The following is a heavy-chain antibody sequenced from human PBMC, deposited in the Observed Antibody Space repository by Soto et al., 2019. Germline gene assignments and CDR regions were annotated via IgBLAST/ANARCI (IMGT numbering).Heavy chain of an antibody. CDR1: GVSFNNNG. D-gene: IGHD3-10*01. CDR2: VSPPFRTS. Sequence: QVQLVQSGAEVKKPGSSVKVSCKTSGVSFNNNGIGWVRQAPGHGLEWMGGVSPPFRTSNYARKLQGRISITADASTGTVNMELSSLTYEDTAQYYCARVLYYGSGRYSPYGMDLWGQGTTVTVSS. CDR3: ARVLYYGSGRYSPYGMDL. J-gene: IGHJ6*02. V-gene: IGHV1-69*01.